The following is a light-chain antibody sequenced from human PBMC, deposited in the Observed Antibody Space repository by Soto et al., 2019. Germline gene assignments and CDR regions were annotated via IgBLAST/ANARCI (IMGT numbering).Light chain of an antibody. Sequence: QSALTQPASVSGSPGQSITISCTGTSSDVGSYNLVSWYQQHPGKAPKLMIYEGSKRPSGVPNRFSVAKSVNTASLTISGLQAEDEADYYCSSYAGGRTFGVIFGGGTKLTVL. CDR3: SSYAGGRTFGVI. J-gene: IGLJ2*01. CDR2: EGS. V-gene: IGLV2-23*03. CDR1: SSDVGSYNL.